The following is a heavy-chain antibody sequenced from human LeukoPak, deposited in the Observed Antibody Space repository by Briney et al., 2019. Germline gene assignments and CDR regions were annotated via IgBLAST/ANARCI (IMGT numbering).Heavy chain of an antibody. CDR1: GGCISSYY. CDR3: ARVFPVYFDL. V-gene: IGHV4-59*01. CDR2: IYYSGST. Sequence: PSETLSLTCTVSGGCISSYYWSWIRQPPGKGLEWIGYIYYSGSTNYNPSLKSRVTISVDTSKNQFSLKLSSVTAADTASYYCARVFPVYFDLWGRGTLVTVST. D-gene: IGHD2-21*01. J-gene: IGHJ2*01.